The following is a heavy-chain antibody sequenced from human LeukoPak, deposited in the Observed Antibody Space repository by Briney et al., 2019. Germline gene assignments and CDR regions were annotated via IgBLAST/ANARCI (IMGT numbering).Heavy chain of an antibody. J-gene: IGHJ6*03. CDR3: AKDRGTWYYMDV. CDR2: IGYDGNNK. CDR1: GFTFRGYG. D-gene: IGHD3-10*01. V-gene: IGHV3-30*02. Sequence: GGSLRLSCTASGFTFRGYGMHWVRQAPGKGLDWVAFIGYDGNNKYYVDSVKGRFTISRDNSRSTLYLQMNSLRGEDTAVYYCAKDRGTWYYMDVWGKGTTVTVSS.